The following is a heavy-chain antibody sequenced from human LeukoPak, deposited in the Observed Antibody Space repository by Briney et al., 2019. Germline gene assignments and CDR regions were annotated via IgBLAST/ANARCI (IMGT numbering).Heavy chain of an antibody. CDR1: GFTFSDYY. CDR3: ARGLGYYYYYYMDV. V-gene: IGHV3-11*01. CDR2: ISRSGTTI. Sequence: PGGSLRLSCAASGFTFSDYYMNWIRQAPGKGLEWVSYISRSGTTIYYADSVKGRFTISRDNAKNSLYLQMNSLRAEDTAVYYCARGLGYYYYYYMDVWGKGTTVTISS. J-gene: IGHJ6*03.